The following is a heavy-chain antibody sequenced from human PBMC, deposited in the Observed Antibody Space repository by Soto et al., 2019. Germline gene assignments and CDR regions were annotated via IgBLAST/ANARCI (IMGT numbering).Heavy chain of an antibody. CDR1: GFTFDDYA. CDR3: AKDAPSYGSGSYYNPLYNWFDP. J-gene: IGHJ5*02. Sequence: GGSLRLSCAASGFTFDDYAMHWVRQAPGKGLEWVSGISWNSGSIGYADSVKGRFTISRDNAKNSLYLQMNSLMAADTALYYCAKDAPSYGSGSYYNPLYNWFDPWGQGTLVTVSS. D-gene: IGHD3-10*01. V-gene: IGHV3-9*01. CDR2: ISWNSGSI.